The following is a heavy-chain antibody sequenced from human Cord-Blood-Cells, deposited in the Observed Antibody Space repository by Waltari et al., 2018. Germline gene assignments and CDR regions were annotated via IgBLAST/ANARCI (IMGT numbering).Heavy chain of an antibody. CDR1: GGPISSSSYY. CDR2: IYYSGST. D-gene: IGHD1-26*01. V-gene: IGHV4-39*07. Sequence: QLQLQESGPGLVKPSEPLSLTCTVSGGPISSSSYYLGWIRQPPGKGLEWIGSIYYSGSTYYNPSLKSRVTISVDTSKNQFSLKLSSVTAADTAVYYCARQRGWDAFDIWGQGTMVTVSS. J-gene: IGHJ3*02. CDR3: ARQRGWDAFDI.